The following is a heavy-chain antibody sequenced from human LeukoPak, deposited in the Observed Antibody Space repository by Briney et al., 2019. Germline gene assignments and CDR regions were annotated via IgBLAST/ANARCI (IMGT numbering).Heavy chain of an antibody. CDR1: GFTFSSYS. CDR3: ARGGPMVTAFSDY. V-gene: IGHV3-21*01. Sequence: GGSLRLSCAASGFTFSSYSMTWVRQAPGKGLEWVSSISSSSSYIYYADSVKGRFTISRDNAKNSLYLQMNSLRAEDTAVYYCARGGPMVTAFSDYWGQGTLVTVSS. CDR2: ISSSSSYI. J-gene: IGHJ4*02. D-gene: IGHD5-18*01.